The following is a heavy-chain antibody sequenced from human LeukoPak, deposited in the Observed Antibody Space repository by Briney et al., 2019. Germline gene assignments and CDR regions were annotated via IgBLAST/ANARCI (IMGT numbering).Heavy chain of an antibody. J-gene: IGHJ4*02. CDR2: ISAGDSDT. Sequence: GASLQISCKGSGYRFNSYWIGWVRQMPGRGLERMGVISAGDSDTRYSPSFQGQVTISADESISTAYLQWSSLKASDTAMYYCVRGYSYGNSPFDYWGQGTLVTVSS. V-gene: IGHV5-51*01. CDR3: VRGYSYGNSPFDY. D-gene: IGHD5-18*01. CDR1: GYRFNSYW.